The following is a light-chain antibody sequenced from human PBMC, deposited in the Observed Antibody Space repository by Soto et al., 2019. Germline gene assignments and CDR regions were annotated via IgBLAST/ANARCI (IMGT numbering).Light chain of an antibody. Sequence: QAVVTQPPSVSGAPGQRVTISCTGSSSNIGTGYDVHWYQQLPGTAPKLLIYGNSNRPSGVPDRFSGSKSGTSASLAITGLRAEDEPDYYCQSYASSLRGWVFGGGTKVAVL. V-gene: IGLV1-40*01. CDR1: SSNIGTGYD. J-gene: IGLJ3*02. CDR2: GNS. CDR3: QSYASSLRGWV.